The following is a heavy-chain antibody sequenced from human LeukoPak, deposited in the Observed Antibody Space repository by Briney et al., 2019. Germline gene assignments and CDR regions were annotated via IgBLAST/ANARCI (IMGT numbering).Heavy chain of an antibody. Sequence: PGGSLRLSCAASGFTFSGYWMYWVREVPGKGVVWLSQINSDGRSTNYADSVKGRFTISRDNAKNTLYLQMNNLRAEDTAVYYCARVNTHWGVDYWGQGTLVTVSS. CDR2: INSDGRST. CDR1: GFTFSGYW. CDR3: ARVNTHWGVDY. J-gene: IGHJ4*02. V-gene: IGHV3-74*01. D-gene: IGHD7-27*01.